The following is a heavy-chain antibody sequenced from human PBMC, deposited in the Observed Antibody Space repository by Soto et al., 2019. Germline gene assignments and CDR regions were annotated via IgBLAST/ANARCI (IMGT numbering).Heavy chain of an antibody. J-gene: IGHJ4*02. CDR2: IRSKAYGGTT. CDR1: GFTFGDYA. CDR3: TRDLLDYDILTGYYPFDY. V-gene: IGHV3-49*04. Sequence: PGVSLRLSCTGSGFTFGDYAMSWVRQAPGKGLEWVGFIRSKAYGGTTEYAASVKGRFTISRDDSKSIAYLQMNSLKTEDTAVYYCTRDLLDYDILTGYYPFDYWGQGTLVTVSS. D-gene: IGHD3-9*01.